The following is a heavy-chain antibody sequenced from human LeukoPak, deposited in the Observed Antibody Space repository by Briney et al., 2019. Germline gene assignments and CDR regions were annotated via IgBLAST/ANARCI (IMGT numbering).Heavy chain of an antibody. J-gene: IGHJ4*02. CDR3: ARHLASYYFDY. Sequence: SETLSLTCTVSGGSISSGYYWGWIRQPPGKGLEWIGSIYHSGSTYYNPSLKSRVTISVDTSKNQFSLKLSSVTAADTAVYYCARHLASYYFDYWGQGTLVTVSS. D-gene: IGHD3-3*02. CDR1: GGSISSGYY. CDR2: IYHSGST. V-gene: IGHV4-38-2*02.